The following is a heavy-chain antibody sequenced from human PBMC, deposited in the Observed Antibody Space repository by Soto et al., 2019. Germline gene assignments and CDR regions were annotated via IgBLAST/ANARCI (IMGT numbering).Heavy chain of an antibody. Sequence: SETLSLTCAVSGYSISSGYYWGWIRQPPGKGLEWIGSIYHSGSTYYNPSLKSRVTISVDTSKNQFSLKLSSVTAADTAVYYCARVHYYGSGSYQPYPYFDYWGQGXLVTVYS. J-gene: IGHJ4*02. V-gene: IGHV4-38-2*01. CDR3: ARVHYYGSGSYQPYPYFDY. CDR2: IYHSGST. D-gene: IGHD3-10*01. CDR1: GYSISSGYY.